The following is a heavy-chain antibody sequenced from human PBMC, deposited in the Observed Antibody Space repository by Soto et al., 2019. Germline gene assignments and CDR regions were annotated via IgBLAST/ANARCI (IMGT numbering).Heavy chain of an antibody. CDR3: ARDRLLCGLDG. Sequence: SETLSLTCTVSGCSVRSGSFYWTWIRQPPGKGLEWIGYIYNSETTNYNPSLKRRVTMLVDTSKNQFSLILTSVTAADTAVYFCARDRLLCGLDGWGQGTTVTVAS. CDR1: GCSVRSGSFY. V-gene: IGHV4-61*01. CDR2: IYNSETT. D-gene: IGHD6-25*01. J-gene: IGHJ6*02.